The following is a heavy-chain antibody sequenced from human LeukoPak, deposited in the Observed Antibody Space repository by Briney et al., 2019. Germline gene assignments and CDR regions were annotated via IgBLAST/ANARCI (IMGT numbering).Heavy chain of an antibody. D-gene: IGHD5-24*01. CDR2: VSYGGNEK. V-gene: IGHV3-30*18. CDR3: AKVAEMATTTGYFDY. J-gene: IGHJ4*02. Sequence: GGSLRRSCAASGFTFSTYGMLWVRQAPGNGLEGVAVVSYGGNEKYYADSVKGRFTISRYNFKNTLDLQMNSLRTEDTAVYYCAKVAEMATTTGYFDYWGQGTLVTVSS. CDR1: GFTFSTYG.